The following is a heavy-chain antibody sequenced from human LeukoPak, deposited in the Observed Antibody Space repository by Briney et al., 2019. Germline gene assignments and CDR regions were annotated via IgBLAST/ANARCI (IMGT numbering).Heavy chain of an antibody. D-gene: IGHD2-2*01. V-gene: IGHV3-30*18. J-gene: IGHJ4*02. CDR1: GFTFSSYW. Sequence: GGSLRLSCAASGFTFSSYWMHWVRQAPGKGLEWVAVISYDGRNKHYPDSVKGRFTISRDISTDTLWLQMDSLRTEDTAVYYCAKGPLRGTAAAIDYWGQGTLVTVSS. CDR2: ISYDGRNK. CDR3: AKGPLRGTAAAIDY.